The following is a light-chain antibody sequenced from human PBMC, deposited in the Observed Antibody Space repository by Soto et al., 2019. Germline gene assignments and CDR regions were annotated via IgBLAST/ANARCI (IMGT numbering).Light chain of an antibody. CDR1: QTIGRY. Sequence: DIQMTQSPSSLSASGGDRVTITCRASQTIGRYLNWYQQQPGKAPKLLIYAGSNLQSGVPSRFSGTGSGTDFTLTISSLQPDDFATYSCQQYSNYWTFGQGTKVDIK. V-gene: IGKV1-39*01. CDR3: QQYSNYWT. CDR2: AGS. J-gene: IGKJ1*01.